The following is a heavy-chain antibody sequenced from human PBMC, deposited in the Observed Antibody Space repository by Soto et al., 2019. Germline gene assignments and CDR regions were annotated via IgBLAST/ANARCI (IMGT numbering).Heavy chain of an antibody. CDR3: GRYRRTDAEEYAVDY. V-gene: IGHV4-59*01. J-gene: IGHJ4*02. CDR1: GDSISGYY. CDR2: IYFSDST. Sequence: SETLSLTCTASGDSISGYYWSWIRQPPGKGLQWMGYIYFSDSTNYNPSLKSRVTISVDTSNNHSSLLLRSVTAADTAADFCGRYRRTDAEEYAVDYWGQGALVTVSS. D-gene: IGHD2-8*01.